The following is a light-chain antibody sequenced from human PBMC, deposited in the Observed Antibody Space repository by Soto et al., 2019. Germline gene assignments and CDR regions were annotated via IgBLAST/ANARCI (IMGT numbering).Light chain of an antibody. CDR3: AAWDDSLNGYV. CDR2: SNN. CDR1: SCNIGSNT. V-gene: IGLV1-44*01. Sequence: QSVLAQPPSASGTPGQTVAISCSGSSCNIGSNTVNWYQQLPGTAPKLLIYSNNQRPSGVPDRFSGSKSGTSASLAISGLQSEDEADYYCAAWDDSLNGYVFGTGTKVTVL. J-gene: IGLJ1*01.